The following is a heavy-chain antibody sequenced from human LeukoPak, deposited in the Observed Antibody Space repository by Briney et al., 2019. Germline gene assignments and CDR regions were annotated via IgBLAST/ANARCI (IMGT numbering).Heavy chain of an antibody. CDR3: ARDKQWLGYFDY. V-gene: IGHV1-8*01. Sequence: ASVKVSCKASGYTFTSYDINWVRQATGQGLEWMGWMNPNSGNTGYAQKFQGRVTMTRNTSISTAYMELSSLRSEDTAVYYCARDKQWLGYFDYWGQGTLVTVSS. J-gene: IGHJ4*02. CDR2: MNPNSGNT. CDR1: GYTFTSYD. D-gene: IGHD6-19*01.